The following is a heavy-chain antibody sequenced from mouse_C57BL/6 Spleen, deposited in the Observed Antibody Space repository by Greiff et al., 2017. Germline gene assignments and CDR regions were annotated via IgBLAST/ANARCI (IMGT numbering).Heavy chain of an antibody. Sequence: VQLQQSGAELVKPGASVKISCKASGYAFSSYWMNWVQQRPGKGLEWIGQIYPGDGDTNYNGKFKGKATLTADKSSSTAYMQLSSLTSEDSAVYFCARGSSSYWYFDVWGTGTTVTVSS. CDR1: GYAFSSYW. CDR2: IYPGDGDT. V-gene: IGHV1-80*01. D-gene: IGHD1-1*01. CDR3: ARGSSSYWYFDV. J-gene: IGHJ1*03.